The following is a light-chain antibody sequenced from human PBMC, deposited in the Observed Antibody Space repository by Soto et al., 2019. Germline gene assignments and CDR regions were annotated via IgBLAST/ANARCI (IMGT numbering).Light chain of an antibody. J-gene: IGKJ1*01. CDR1: QTISSW. CDR3: QHYNSYSEA. Sequence: DIHMTQSPSTLSGTLGDRVTINCRASQTISSWLAWYQQKPGKAPKLLIYKASTLKSGVPSRFSGSGSGTEFTLTISSLQPDDFATYYCQHYNSYSEAFGQGTKVDIK. V-gene: IGKV1-5*03. CDR2: KAS.